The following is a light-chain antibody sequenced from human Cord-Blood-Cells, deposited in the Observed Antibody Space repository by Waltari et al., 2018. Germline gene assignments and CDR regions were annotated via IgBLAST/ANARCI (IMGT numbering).Light chain of an antibody. CDR1: QSISSY. J-gene: IGKJ4*01. Sequence: DIEETKWPLPLSVSVGDRVTITCQASQSISSYLDWYQQKPGKAPKLLIYAASSLQSGVPSRFSGSGSGTDFTLTISSLQPDDFATYYCQQSYSTPLTFGGGTKVEIK. CDR3: QQSYSTPLT. V-gene: IGKV1-39*01. CDR2: AAS.